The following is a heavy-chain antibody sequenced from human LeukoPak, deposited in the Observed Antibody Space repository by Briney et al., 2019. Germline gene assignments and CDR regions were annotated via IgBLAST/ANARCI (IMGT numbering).Heavy chain of an antibody. V-gene: IGHV3-7*03. CDR3: SRDIVVVSVDIYFDS. D-gene: IGHD2-2*01. CDR1: GFTLNTYW. Sequence: GGSLRLSCAASGFTLNTYWMSWVRQAPGKGLEWVANIKQDGSEKYYVDSVKGRFTISRDSAKNSLYLQMNSLRAEDTAVYYCSRDIVVVSVDIYFDSWGQGTLVNVSS. CDR2: IKQDGSEK. J-gene: IGHJ4*02.